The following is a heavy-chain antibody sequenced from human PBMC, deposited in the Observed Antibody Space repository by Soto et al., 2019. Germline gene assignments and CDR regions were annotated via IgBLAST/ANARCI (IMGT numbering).Heavy chain of an antibody. CDR3: AREKDSSSLWA. J-gene: IGHJ3*01. CDR2: IIPILGIA. V-gene: IGHV1-69*08. Sequence: QVQLVQSGAEVKKPGSSVKISCKASGGTFSRYTISWVRQAPGQGLEWMGRIIPILGIANYAQKFQGRVTITADKSTSTAYMELSSLRSEDTAVYYCAREKDSSSLWAWGQGTMVTVSS. CDR1: GGTFSRYT. D-gene: IGHD6-13*01.